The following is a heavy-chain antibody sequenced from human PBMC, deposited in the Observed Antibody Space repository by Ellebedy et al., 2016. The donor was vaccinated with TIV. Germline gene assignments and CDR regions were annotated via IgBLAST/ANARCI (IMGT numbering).Heavy chain of an antibody. CDR2: IYYSGST. J-gene: IGHJ6*02. Sequence: SETLSLXXTVSGGSISSYYWSWIRQPPGKGLEWIGYIYYSGSTNYNPSLKSRVTISVDTSKNQFSLKLSSVTAADTTVYYCAREIFDGMDVWGQGTTVTVSS. CDR1: GGSISSYY. CDR3: AREIFDGMDV. V-gene: IGHV4-59*01.